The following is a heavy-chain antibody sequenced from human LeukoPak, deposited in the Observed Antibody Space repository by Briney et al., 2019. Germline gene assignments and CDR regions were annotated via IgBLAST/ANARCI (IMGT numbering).Heavy chain of an antibody. J-gene: IGHJ4*02. CDR2: ISSSGSTI. Sequence: PGGSLRLSCAASGFTFTSYSMNWVRQAPGKGLEWVSYISSSGSTIYYADSVKGRFTISRDNAKNSLYLQMNSLRAEDTAVYYCARDQDKGIAAAGKTYFDYWGQGTLVTVSS. CDR3: ARDQDKGIAAAGKTYFDY. D-gene: IGHD6-13*01. V-gene: IGHV3-48*04. CDR1: GFTFTSYS.